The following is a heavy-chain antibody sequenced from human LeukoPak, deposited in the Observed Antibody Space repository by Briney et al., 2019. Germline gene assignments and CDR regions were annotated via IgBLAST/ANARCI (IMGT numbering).Heavy chain of an antibody. D-gene: IGHD3-22*01. Sequence: GASVKVSCKASGGTFSSYAISWVRQAPGQGLEWMGGIIPIFGTANYAQKFQGRVTITADKSTRTAYMELSSLRSEDTAVYYCASCGGEGSSGYYGDYWGQGTLVTVSS. CDR3: ASCGGEGSSGYYGDY. J-gene: IGHJ4*02. CDR1: GGTFSSYA. CDR2: IIPIFGTA. V-gene: IGHV1-69*06.